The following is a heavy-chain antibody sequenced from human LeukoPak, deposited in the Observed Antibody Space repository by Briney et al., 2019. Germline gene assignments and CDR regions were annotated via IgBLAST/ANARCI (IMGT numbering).Heavy chain of an antibody. J-gene: IGHJ4*02. V-gene: IGHV3-53*01. D-gene: IGHD6-19*01. CDR1: GFPVSINS. CDR2: IYSGGNT. Sequence: PGGSMRLSCTVSGFPVSINSMSWVRQAPGKGLEWVSFIYSGGNTHYSDSVKGRFTISRENAKNSLYLQMNSLRAGDTAVYYCVRGAMAGFDYWGQGTLVTVSS. CDR3: VRGAMAGFDY.